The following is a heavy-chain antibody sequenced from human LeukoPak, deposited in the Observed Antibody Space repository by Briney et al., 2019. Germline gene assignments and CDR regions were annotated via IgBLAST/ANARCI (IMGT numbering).Heavy chain of an antibody. D-gene: IGHD6-19*01. V-gene: IGHV3-64D*06. CDR3: VKDLASSGGGGY. CDR2: ISSNGGST. CDR1: GFTFSSYS. Sequence: GGSLRLSCAASGFTFSSYSMNWVRQAPGKGLEYVSAISSNGGSTYYADSVKGRFTISRDNSKNTLYLQMSSLRAEDTAVYYRVKDLASSGGGGYWGQGTLVTVSS. J-gene: IGHJ4*02.